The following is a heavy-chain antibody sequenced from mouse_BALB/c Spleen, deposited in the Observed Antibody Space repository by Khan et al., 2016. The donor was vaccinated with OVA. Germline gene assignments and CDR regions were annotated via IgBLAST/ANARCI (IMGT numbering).Heavy chain of an antibody. CDR2: INTYIGEP. V-gene: IGHV9-3-1*01. CDR1: GYTFTNYG. J-gene: IGHJ3*01. D-gene: IGHD2-3*01. CDR3: ARSNGYYWFAY. Sequence: QIQLVQSGPELKKPGETVKISCRASGYTFTNYGMNWVKQAPGKGLKWMGWINTYIGEPTYADDFKGRFAFSFETSASTAYLQINNLKTEDTATYFCARSNGYYWFAYWGQGTLVTVSA.